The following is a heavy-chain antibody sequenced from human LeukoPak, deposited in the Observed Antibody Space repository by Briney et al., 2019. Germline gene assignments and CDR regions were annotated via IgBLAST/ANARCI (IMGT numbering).Heavy chain of an antibody. D-gene: IGHD1-26*01. CDR2: IYYSGST. Sequence: PSETLSLTCTVSGGSISSSSYYWGWIRQPPGKGLEWIGSIYYSGSTYYNPSLKSRVTISVDTSKNQFSLKLSSVTAADTAVYYCARWGYSHGYSDYWGQGTLVTVSS. CDR3: ARWGYSHGYSDY. V-gene: IGHV4-39*01. J-gene: IGHJ4*02. CDR1: GGSISSSSYY.